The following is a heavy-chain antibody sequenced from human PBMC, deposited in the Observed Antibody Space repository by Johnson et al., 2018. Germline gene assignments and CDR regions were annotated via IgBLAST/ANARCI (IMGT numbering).Heavy chain of an antibody. CDR1: GFTFSDFY. Sequence: EVQLVESGGGLVQPGGSLRLSCAASGFTFSDFYMDWIRQAPGKGLEWVGRVRNKAYSYTTEYAASARDRFSISRDDAKTSLHLQMNSLKTEDTAVYYWVRSGSYAAFDIWGQGTMVTVSS. CDR3: VRSGSYAAFDI. J-gene: IGHJ3*02. CDR2: VRNKAYSYTT. V-gene: IGHV3-72*01. D-gene: IGHD1-26*01.